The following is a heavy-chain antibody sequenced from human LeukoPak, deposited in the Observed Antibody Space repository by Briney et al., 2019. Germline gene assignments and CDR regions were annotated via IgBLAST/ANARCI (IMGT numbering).Heavy chain of an antibody. CDR2: IVVGSGNT. Sequence: GASVKVSCKASGFTFTSSAMQWVRQARGQRLEWIGWIVVGSGNTNYAQKFQERVTITGDMSTSTAYMELSSLRSEDTAVYYCAAVKAVAGNHPFDYWGQGTLVTVSS. D-gene: IGHD6-19*01. V-gene: IGHV1-58*02. CDR3: AAVKAVAGNHPFDY. CDR1: GFTFTSSA. J-gene: IGHJ4*02.